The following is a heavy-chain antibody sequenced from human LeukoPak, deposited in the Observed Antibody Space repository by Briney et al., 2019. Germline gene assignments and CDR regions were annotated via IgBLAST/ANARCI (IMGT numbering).Heavy chain of an antibody. CDR1: GGSISSSRYY. V-gene: IGHV4-39*01. J-gene: IGHJ4*02. CDR2: IYLSGST. Sequence: SETLSLTCSVSGGSISSSRYYWGWIRQPPGKGLEWIGSIYLSGSTLYNPSLKSRLIMSVDTSKNQFSLKLTSVTAADTAMYYCARQTVLPATHFDFWGQGTLVTVS. D-gene: IGHD2-15*01. CDR3: ARQTVLPATHFDF.